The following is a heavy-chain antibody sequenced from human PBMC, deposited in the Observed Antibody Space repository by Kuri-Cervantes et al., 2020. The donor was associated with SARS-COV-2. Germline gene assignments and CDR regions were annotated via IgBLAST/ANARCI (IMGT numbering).Heavy chain of an antibody. D-gene: IGHD6-19*01. V-gene: IGHV3-7*03. J-gene: IGHJ5*02. CDR2: IKYDGSEK. Sequence: GGSLRLSCTASGFTFSNSWMSWVRQAPGKGLEWVANIKYDGSEKYYVDSVKGRFIISRDNAKNSVYLQMNSLRDADTAVYYCTRGGYTSALSRQNWFDPWGQGTLVPSPQ. CDR1: GFTFSNSW. CDR3: TRGGYTSALSRQNWFDP.